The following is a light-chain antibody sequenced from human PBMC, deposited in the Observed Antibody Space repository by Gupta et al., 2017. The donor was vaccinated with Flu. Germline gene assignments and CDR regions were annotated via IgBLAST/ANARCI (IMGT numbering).Light chain of an antibody. J-gene: IGLJ2*01. CDR3: AAWDDSLNGGV. Sequence: RVTISCSGSSSNIGSKTVNWYQHLPGTAPKLRIYGDNQRPSGVPARFAGYKSGTSESLEIPGLQSEDEAEYYCAAWDDSLNGGVFGGGTKLTVL. CDR1: SSNIGSKT. V-gene: IGLV1-44*01. CDR2: GDN.